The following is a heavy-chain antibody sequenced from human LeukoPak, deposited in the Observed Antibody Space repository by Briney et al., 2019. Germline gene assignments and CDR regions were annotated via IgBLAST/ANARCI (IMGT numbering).Heavy chain of an antibody. Sequence: SETLSLTCTVSGGSISSYYWSWVRQPPGKGLEWIGYIYYTGSTNYNPSLQSRVTISVDTSKNQFSLKLNSVTAADTAVYYCARAPSGWHYFDFWGQGTLVTVSS. CDR1: GGSISSYY. J-gene: IGHJ4*02. CDR2: IYYTGST. CDR3: ARAPSGWHYFDF. V-gene: IGHV4-59*01. D-gene: IGHD6-19*01.